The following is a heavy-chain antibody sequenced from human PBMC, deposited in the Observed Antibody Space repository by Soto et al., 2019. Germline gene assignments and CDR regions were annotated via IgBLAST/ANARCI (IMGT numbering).Heavy chain of an antibody. CDR1: GDSVSSNSAA. Sequence: SQTLSLTCAISGDSVSSNSAAWNWIRQSPSSGLEWLGRTYYISKWYNDYAVSVKSRITINPDTSKNQFSLQLKSVTPEDTAVYYCARDPIAAAGTDYYYGMDVWGQGTTVTVSS. V-gene: IGHV6-1*01. J-gene: IGHJ6*02. CDR3: ARDPIAAAGTDYYYGMDV. D-gene: IGHD6-13*01. CDR2: TYYISKWYN.